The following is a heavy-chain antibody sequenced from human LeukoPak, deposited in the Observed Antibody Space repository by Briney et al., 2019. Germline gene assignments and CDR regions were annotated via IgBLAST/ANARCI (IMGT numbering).Heavy chain of an antibody. D-gene: IGHD5-12*01. V-gene: IGHV3-21*01. CDR2: ISTTSRYI. CDR3: ARGNSDYDHDY. J-gene: IGHJ4*01. CDR1: GFTFRSYS. Sequence: GGSLRLSCAASGFTFRSYSMNWVRQAPGKGLEWVSSISTTSRYIYYADSVKGRFTVSRDNAKNSLYLQMNSLRAEDTAVYYCARGNSDYDHDYWGQGTLVTVSS.